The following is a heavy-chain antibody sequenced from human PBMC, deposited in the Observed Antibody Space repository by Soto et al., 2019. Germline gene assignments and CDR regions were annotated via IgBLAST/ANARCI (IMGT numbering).Heavy chain of an antibody. CDR3: AKSDYGDYAGHFDY. V-gene: IGHV3-23*01. D-gene: IGHD4-17*01. Sequence: LRLSCAASGFTFSSYAMSWVRQAPGKGLEWVSAISGSGGSTYYADSVKGRFTISRDNSKNTLYLQMNSLRAEDTAVYYCAKSDYGDYAGHFDYWGQGTLVTVSS. CDR2: ISGSGGST. CDR1: GFTFSSYA. J-gene: IGHJ4*02.